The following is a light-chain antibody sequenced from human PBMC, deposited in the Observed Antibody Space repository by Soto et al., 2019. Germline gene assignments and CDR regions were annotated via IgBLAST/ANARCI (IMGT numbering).Light chain of an antibody. J-gene: IGKJ3*01. CDR1: QGFSNF. Sequence: DIQITQSPSSLFAYLGDRVTITCRASQGFSNFLAWYQQKPGRLPKLLLFGASTLQSGVPARFSGSGSGTLFTLTINGLLPEDVATYYCQKYDRAPFTFGPGTKVDFK. V-gene: IGKV1-27*01. CDR2: GAS. CDR3: QKYDRAPFT.